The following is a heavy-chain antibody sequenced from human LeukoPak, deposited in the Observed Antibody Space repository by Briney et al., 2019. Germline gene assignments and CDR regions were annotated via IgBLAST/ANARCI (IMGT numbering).Heavy chain of an antibody. J-gene: IGHJ4*02. V-gene: IGHV3-9*01. CDR3: AKGATFDY. CDR1: GFTFDDYA. Sequence: GRSLRLSCAASGFTFDDYAMHWVRQAPGKGLEWVSGISWNSGSIGYADSVKGRFTISRDNAKNSLYLQMNSLRAEDTALYYCAKGATFDYWGQGTLVTVSS. CDR2: ISWNSGSI.